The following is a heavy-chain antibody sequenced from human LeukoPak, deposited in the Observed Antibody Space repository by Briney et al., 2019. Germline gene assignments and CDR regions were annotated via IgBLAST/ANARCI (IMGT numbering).Heavy chain of an antibody. CDR3: ARVNYDFWSGPYYFDY. CDR2: IYYSGST. D-gene: IGHD3-3*01. Sequence: SGTLSLTCTVSGGSISSSSYYWGWIRQPPGKGLEWIGSIYYSGSTYYNPSLKSRVTISVDTSKNQFSLKLSSVTAADTAVYYCARVNYDFWSGPYYFDYWGQGTLVTVSS. CDR1: GGSISSSSYY. V-gene: IGHV4-39*07. J-gene: IGHJ4*02.